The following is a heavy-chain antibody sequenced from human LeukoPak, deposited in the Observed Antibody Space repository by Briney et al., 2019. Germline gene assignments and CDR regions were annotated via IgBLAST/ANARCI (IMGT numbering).Heavy chain of an antibody. D-gene: IGHD1-14*01. CDR3: AREASYRYRNWIDP. Sequence: GGPLTLSCAVSGFTFSSYAMHWVRQAPGKGLEYVSAINSNGGSTYYANSVKGRFTISRDNYKNTLYLQMGSLRAEDMDVCYCAREASYRYRNWIDPWGKGTLVTVSS. CDR1: GFTFSSYA. J-gene: IGHJ5*02. V-gene: IGHV3-64*01. CDR2: INSNGGST.